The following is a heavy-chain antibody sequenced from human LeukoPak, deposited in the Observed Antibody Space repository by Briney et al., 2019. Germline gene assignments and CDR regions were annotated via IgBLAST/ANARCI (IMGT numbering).Heavy chain of an antibody. Sequence: ASVKVSCKASGGTFSSYAISWVRQAPGQGLEWMGGIIPIFGTANYAQKFQGRVAITTDESTSTAYMELSSLRSEDTAVYYCAREVRGDIDYWGQGTLVTVSS. J-gene: IGHJ4*02. D-gene: IGHD3-10*01. CDR2: IIPIFGTA. CDR1: GGTFSSYA. V-gene: IGHV1-69*05. CDR3: AREVRGDIDY.